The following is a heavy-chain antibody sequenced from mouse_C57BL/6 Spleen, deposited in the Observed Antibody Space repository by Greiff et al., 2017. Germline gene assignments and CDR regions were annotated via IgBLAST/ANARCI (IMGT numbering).Heavy chain of an antibody. V-gene: IGHV1-82*01. CDR1: GYAFSSSW. CDR3: GTGRGYFDY. D-gene: IGHD2-12*01. J-gene: IGHJ2*01. CDR2: IYPGDGDT. Sequence: VQLQQSGPELVKPGASVKISCKASGYAFSSSWMNWVKQRPGKGLEWIGRIYPGDGDTNYNGKFKGKATLTADKSSSTAYMQLSSLTSEDSAVYFCGTGRGYFDYWGQGTTLTVSS.